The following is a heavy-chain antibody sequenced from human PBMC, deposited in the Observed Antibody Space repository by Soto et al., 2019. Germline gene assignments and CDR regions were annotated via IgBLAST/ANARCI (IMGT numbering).Heavy chain of an antibody. V-gene: IGHV4-4*02. Sequence: SETLSLTCGFSGGTIRSPDWWTWVRQPPGKGLEWIGEIFQSGSTNYTPSLESRVTISVDKSKNQFSLTLTSVTAADTAVYFCARGRGRYSSGWSWFDPWGQGILVTVSS. D-gene: IGHD6-19*01. CDR1: GGTIRSPDW. J-gene: IGHJ5*02. CDR2: IFQSGST. CDR3: ARGRGRYSSGWSWFDP.